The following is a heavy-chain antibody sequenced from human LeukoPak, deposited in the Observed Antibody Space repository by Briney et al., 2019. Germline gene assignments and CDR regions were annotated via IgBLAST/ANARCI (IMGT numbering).Heavy chain of an antibody. D-gene: IGHD1-1*01. CDR1: GFTLTDYF. V-gene: IGHV1-2*02. CDR2: INPNSGGT. Sequence: ASVKVSCKPSGFTLTDYFMHWVPQAPAQGLEWLGYINPNSGGTKYAQKFQGRVTMTRDTSSSTHYMELSGLTSDDTAVYYCASSADRGLNGSRPWCDTWGKETLFTVSS. CDR3: ASSADRGLNGSRPWCDT. J-gene: IGHJ5*02.